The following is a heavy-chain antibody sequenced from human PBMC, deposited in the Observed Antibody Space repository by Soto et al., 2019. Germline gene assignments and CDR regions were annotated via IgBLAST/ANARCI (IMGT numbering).Heavy chain of an antibody. CDR1: GATFSSYA. D-gene: IGHD3-22*01. V-gene: IGHV1-69*13. Sequence: SVKVSGKASGATFSSYAISRVRQAPGQGLEWMGGIIPIFGTANYAQKFQGRVTITADESTSTAYMELSSLRSEDTAVYYCARGPYYYDSSGYYRDYYYYYGMDVWGQGTTVTVSS. CDR2: IIPIFGTA. CDR3: ARGPYYYDSSGYYRDYYYYYGMDV. J-gene: IGHJ6*02.